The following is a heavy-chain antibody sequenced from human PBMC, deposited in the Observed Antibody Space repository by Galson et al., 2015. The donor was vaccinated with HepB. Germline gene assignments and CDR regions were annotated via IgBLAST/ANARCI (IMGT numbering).Heavy chain of an antibody. Sequence: SLRLSCAASGFTLSGHWMHWVRQTPGKGLVWVSRINSDGSTTGYADSVKGRFTISRDNAKNTLYLQMNTLTVEDTAMYYCTSTMVTQFDYWGQGALVTVSS. CDR2: INSDGSTT. V-gene: IGHV3-74*01. J-gene: IGHJ4*02. CDR3: TSTMVTQFDY. CDR1: GFTLSGHW. D-gene: IGHD4-23*01.